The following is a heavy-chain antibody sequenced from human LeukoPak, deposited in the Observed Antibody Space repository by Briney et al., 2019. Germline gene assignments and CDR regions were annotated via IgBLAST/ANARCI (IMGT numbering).Heavy chain of an antibody. J-gene: IGHJ3*02. Sequence: GGSLRLSCAASRFNFSTSAMHWVRQAPGKGLEWVGVISFDGRSKYHADSVKGRFTISRDNSKSALYLHMNSLRREDTAVYYCAKGAQWLVLSDAVFDIWGQGTMVIVSS. V-gene: IGHV3-30*04. CDR1: RFNFSTSA. CDR2: ISFDGRSK. CDR3: AKGAQWLVLSDAVFDI. D-gene: IGHD6-19*01.